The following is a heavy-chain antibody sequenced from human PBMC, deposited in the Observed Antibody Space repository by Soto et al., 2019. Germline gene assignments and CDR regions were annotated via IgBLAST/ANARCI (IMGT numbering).Heavy chain of an antibody. D-gene: IGHD3-3*01. V-gene: IGHV3-73*01. J-gene: IGHJ6*03. Sequence: EVQLVESGGGLVQPGGSLKLSCAASGFTFSGSAMHWVRQASGKGLEWVGRIRSKPNNYAPAYGASVKGRFTISRDDSKNTAYLQMNSLNTEDTAVYYCSRQASDFWSGKPQYYMDVWGKGTTVTVSS. CDR1: GFTFSGSA. CDR3: SRQASDFWSGKPQYYMDV. CDR2: IRSKPNNYAP.